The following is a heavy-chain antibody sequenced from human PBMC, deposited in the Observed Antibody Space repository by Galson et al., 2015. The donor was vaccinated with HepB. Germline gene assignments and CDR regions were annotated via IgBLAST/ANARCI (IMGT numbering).Heavy chain of an antibody. J-gene: IGHJ4*02. Sequence: SLRLSCAASGFTFSSYAMSWVRQAPGKGLEWVSAISGSGGSTYYADSVKGRFTISRDNSKNTLYLQMNSLRAEDTAVYYCAKRGGYSSGWRSYYFDYWGQGTRVTVSS. CDR2: ISGSGGST. V-gene: IGHV3-23*01. D-gene: IGHD6-19*01. CDR1: GFTFSSYA. CDR3: AKRGGYSSGWRSYYFDY.